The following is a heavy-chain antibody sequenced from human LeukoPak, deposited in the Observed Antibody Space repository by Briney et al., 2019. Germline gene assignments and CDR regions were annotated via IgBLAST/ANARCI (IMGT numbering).Heavy chain of an antibody. D-gene: IGHD2-15*01. Sequence: PSQTLSLTCTVSGGSISSGDYYWSWIRQPPGKGLEWIGYIYYSGSTYYNPSLKSRVTISVDTSKNQFSLKLSSVTAADTAVYYCARHPRYCSGGSCYSYYYGMDVWGQGTTVTVSS. CDR2: IYYSGST. CDR3: ARHPRYCSGGSCYSYYYGMDV. V-gene: IGHV4-30-4*01. CDR1: GGSISSGDYY. J-gene: IGHJ6*02.